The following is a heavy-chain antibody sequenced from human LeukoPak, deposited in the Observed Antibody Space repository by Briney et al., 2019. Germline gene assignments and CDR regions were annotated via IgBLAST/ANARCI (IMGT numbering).Heavy chain of an antibody. V-gene: IGHV3-23*01. CDR2: ISGSGGTT. J-gene: IGHJ4*02. D-gene: IGHD6-19*01. Sequence: PGGSLRLSCAASGFTFSSYTMSWVRQAPGKGLEWVSAISGSGGTTYYADSVKGRFTISRDNSKNTLYLQMNSLRAEGTAVYYCAKDERGWSFDYWGQGNLVTVSS. CDR3: AKDERGWSFDY. CDR1: GFTFSSYT.